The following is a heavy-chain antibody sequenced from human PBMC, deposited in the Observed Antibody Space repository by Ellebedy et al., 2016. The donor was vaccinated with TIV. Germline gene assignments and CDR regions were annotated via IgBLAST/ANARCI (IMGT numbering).Heavy chain of an antibody. CDR2: INHSGST. V-gene: IGHV4-34*01. CDR1: GGSFSGYY. D-gene: IGHD2-15*01. Sequence: SETLSLXXAVYGGSFSGYYWSWIRQPPGKGLEWIGEINHSGSTNYNPSLKSRVTISVDTSKNQFSLKLSSVTAADTAVYYCARRIRRYFDYWGQGTLVTVSS. J-gene: IGHJ4*02. CDR3: ARRIRRYFDY.